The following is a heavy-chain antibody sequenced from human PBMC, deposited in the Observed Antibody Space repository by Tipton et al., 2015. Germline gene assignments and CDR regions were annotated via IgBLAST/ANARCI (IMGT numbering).Heavy chain of an antibody. J-gene: IGHJ5*02. D-gene: IGHD5-12*01. Sequence: QVQLVQSGAEVRKPGSSVKVSCKASGGTFSRYAFSWVRQAPGQGLEWMGGIIPTFGTTNYAQKFQARVTVTADKSTSTAYMELSSLRSEDTAVYYCAREDIVTTITFSRRKRQILGWFDPWGQGTLVTVSS. V-gene: IGHV1-69*06. CDR3: AREDIVTTITFSRRKRQILGWFDP. CDR1: GGTFSRYA. CDR2: IIPTFGTT.